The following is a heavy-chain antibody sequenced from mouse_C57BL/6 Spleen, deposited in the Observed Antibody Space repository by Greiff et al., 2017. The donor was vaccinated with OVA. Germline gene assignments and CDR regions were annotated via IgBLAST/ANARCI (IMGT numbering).Heavy chain of an antibody. CDR2: IRSKSNNYAT. CDR1: GFSFNTYA. D-gene: IGHD1-3*01. CDR3: VKWYCSRYAMDY. V-gene: IGHV10-1*01. Sequence: EVKLVESGGGLVQPKGSLKLSCAASGFSFNTYAMNWVRQAPGKGLEWVARIRSKSNNYATYYADSVKDRFTISRDDSESMLYLQMNNLKTVDTAMYYCVKWYCSRYAMDYWGQGTTVTVSS. J-gene: IGHJ4*01.